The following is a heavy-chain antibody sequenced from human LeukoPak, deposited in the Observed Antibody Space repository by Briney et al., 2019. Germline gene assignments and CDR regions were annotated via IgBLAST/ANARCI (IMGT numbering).Heavy chain of an antibody. J-gene: IGHJ6*03. V-gene: IGHV5-51*01. D-gene: IGHD5-12*01. CDR3: ARQHSGYENFYYYYYMDV. CDR1: GYNFTNYW. CDR2: IYPGDSDT. Sequence: GESLKISCKGSGYNFTNYWIGWVRQMPGKGLEWMGIIYPGDSDTRYSPSFQGQVTISADKSISTAYLQWSSLKASDTAMYYCARQHSGYENFYYYYYMDVWGKGTTVTVSS.